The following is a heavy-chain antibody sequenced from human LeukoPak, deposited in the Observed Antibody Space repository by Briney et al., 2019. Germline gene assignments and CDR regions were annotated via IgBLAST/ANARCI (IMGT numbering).Heavy chain of an antibody. Sequence: PSETLSLTCTVSGGSTSSYYWSWIRQPPGKGLECIGYIYYSGSTNYNPSLKSRVTISVDTSKNQFSLKLSSVTAADTAVYYCARGKYFDWLLGWFDPWGQGTLVTVSS. D-gene: IGHD3-9*01. CDR3: ARGKYFDWLLGWFDP. V-gene: IGHV4-59*01. CDR1: GGSTSSYY. CDR2: IYYSGST. J-gene: IGHJ5*02.